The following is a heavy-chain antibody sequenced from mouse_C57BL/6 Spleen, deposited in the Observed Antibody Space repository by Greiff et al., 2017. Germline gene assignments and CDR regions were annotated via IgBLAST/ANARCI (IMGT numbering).Heavy chain of an antibody. CDR2: INPSSGYT. J-gene: IGHJ2*01. V-gene: IGHV1-7*01. D-gene: IGHD1-1*01. Sequence: QVHVKQSGAELAKPGASVKLSCKASGYTFTSYWMHWVKQRPGQGLEWIGYINPSSGYTKYNQKFRDKATLTADKSSSTAYMQLSSLTYEDSAVYYCTRNYRSSLDYWGQGTTLTVSS. CDR3: TRNYRSSLDY. CDR1: GYTFTSYW.